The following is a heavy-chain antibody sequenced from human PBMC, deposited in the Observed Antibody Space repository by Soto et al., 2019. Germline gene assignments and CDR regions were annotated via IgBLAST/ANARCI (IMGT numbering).Heavy chain of an antibody. V-gene: IGHV1-69*13. Sequence: ASVKVSCKASGGTFSNHAISGVRQAPGQGLEWVGGIIPMFPTADYAQRFQGRVTITADDSTTTVYMELSGLRSEDTAMYYCARDDATYCGGDCYRYFYYGMDVWGQGTTVTVSS. D-gene: IGHD2-21*02. CDR2: IIPMFPTA. CDR3: ARDDATYCGGDCYRYFYYGMDV. J-gene: IGHJ6*02. CDR1: GGTFSNHA.